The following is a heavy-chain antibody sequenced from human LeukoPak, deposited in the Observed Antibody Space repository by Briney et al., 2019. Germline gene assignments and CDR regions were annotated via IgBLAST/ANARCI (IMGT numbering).Heavy chain of an antibody. Sequence: SETLSLTCAVYGGSFSGYSWNWIRQPPVKGLEWIGEINHSGSTNYNPSLKSRVTISVDTSKNQFSLKLSSVTAADTAVYYCARRLWFGEFDYWGQGTLVTVSS. D-gene: IGHD3-10*01. V-gene: IGHV4-34*01. CDR2: INHSGST. CDR3: ARRLWFGEFDY. J-gene: IGHJ4*02. CDR1: GGSFSGYS.